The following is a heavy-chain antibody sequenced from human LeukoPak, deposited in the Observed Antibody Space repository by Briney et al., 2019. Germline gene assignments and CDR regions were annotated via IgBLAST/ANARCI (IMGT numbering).Heavy chain of an antibody. J-gene: IGHJ4*02. CDR3: LRDLNWSLDQ. CDR1: GFTFSNYM. D-gene: IGHD1-20*01. V-gene: IGHV3-74*01. Sequence: GGSLRLSCAASGFTFSNYMMHWVRHAPGKGLVWVSRIKSDGITVTYADSVKGRFTISRDNAKNTLYLQMNSLRAEDTAVYYCLRDLNWSLDQWGQGTLVTVSS. CDR2: IKSDGITV.